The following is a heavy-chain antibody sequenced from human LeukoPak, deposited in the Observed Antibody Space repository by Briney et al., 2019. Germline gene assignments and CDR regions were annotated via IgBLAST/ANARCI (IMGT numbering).Heavy chain of an antibody. Sequence: GGSLRLSCAASGFTFSSYVMNWVRQAPGKGLEWVSGISGSGTNTYYADSVKGRFTISRDNSKNTLYLQMNSLRAEDTAAYYCAKGTYDSRGHFDYWGQGTLVSVSS. CDR1: GFTFSSYV. CDR3: AKGTYDSRGHFDY. V-gene: IGHV3-23*01. CDR2: ISGSGTNT. D-gene: IGHD3-22*01. J-gene: IGHJ4*02.